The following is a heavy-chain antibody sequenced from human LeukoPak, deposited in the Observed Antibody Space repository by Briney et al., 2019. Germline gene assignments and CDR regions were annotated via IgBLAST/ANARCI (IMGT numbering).Heavy chain of an antibody. CDR1: GFTFSSYS. Sequence: GGSLRLSCGASGFTFSSYSMNWVRQAPGKGREWVSSISSSSSYIYYADSVKGRFTISRDNAKNSLYLQMNSLRAEDTAVYYCARDLVIYDSSGYYYFDYWGQGTLVTVSS. D-gene: IGHD3-22*01. V-gene: IGHV3-21*01. CDR3: ARDLVIYDSSGYYYFDY. J-gene: IGHJ4*02. CDR2: ISSSSSYI.